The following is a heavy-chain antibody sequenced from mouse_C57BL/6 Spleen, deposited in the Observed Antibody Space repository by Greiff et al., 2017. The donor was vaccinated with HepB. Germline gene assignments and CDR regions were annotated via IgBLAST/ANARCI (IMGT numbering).Heavy chain of an antibody. CDR3: TRRDIYYGNYEY. D-gene: IGHD2-1*01. CDR2: IDPETGGT. J-gene: IGHJ2*01. Sequence: VQLQQSGAELVRPGASVTLSCKASGYTFTDYEMHWVKQTPVHGLEWIGAIDPETGGTAYNQKFKGKAILTADKSSSTAYMELRSLTSEDSAVYYCTRRDIYYGNYEYWGQGTTLTVSS. V-gene: IGHV1-15*01. CDR1: GYTFTDYE.